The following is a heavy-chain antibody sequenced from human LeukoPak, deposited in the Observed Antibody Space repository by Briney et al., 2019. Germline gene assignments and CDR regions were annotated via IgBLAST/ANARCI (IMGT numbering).Heavy chain of an antibody. Sequence: SVKVSCKASGGTFINYAISWVRQAPGQGLEWMGGIIPIYDTADYAHSFQGRLTITVDESTNTVYMELNSLKSDDTAMYYCTRGTKFRDIATPFGYWGQGTLVTVSS. V-gene: IGHV1-69*13. CDR3: TRGTKFRDIATPFGY. D-gene: IGHD5-12*01. CDR1: GGTFINYA. J-gene: IGHJ4*02. CDR2: IIPIYDTA.